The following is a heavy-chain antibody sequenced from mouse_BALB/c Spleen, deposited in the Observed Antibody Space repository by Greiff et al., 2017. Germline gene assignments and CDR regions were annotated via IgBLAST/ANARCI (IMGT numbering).Heavy chain of an antibody. D-gene: IGHD1-1*01. CDR1: GYSFTGYN. Sequence: LVESGPELEKPGASVKISCKASGYSFTGYNMNWVKQSNGKSLEWIGNIDPYYGGTSYNQKFKGKATLTVDKSSSTAYMQLKSLTSEDSAVYYCARGGTTVVAREFAYWGQGTLVTVSA. CDR2: IDPYYGGT. V-gene: IGHV1-39*01. J-gene: IGHJ3*01. CDR3: ARGGTTVVAREFAY.